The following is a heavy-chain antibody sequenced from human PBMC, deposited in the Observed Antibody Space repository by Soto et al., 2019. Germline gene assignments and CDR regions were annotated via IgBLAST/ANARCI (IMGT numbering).Heavy chain of an antibody. V-gene: IGHV4-34*01. Sequence: PSETLSLTCAVYGGSFSGYYWTWIRQPPGTGLEWIGEINHSGSTNYNPSLKSRVTISVDTSKNQFSLKLTSVTAADTAVYYCARGSVVRGVIIPFDYWGQGTLVTVSS. CDR3: ARGSVVRGVIIPFDY. D-gene: IGHD3-10*01. J-gene: IGHJ4*02. CDR2: INHSGST. CDR1: GGSFSGYY.